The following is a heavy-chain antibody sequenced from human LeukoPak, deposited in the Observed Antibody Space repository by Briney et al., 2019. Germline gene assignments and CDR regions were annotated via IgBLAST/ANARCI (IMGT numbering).Heavy chain of an antibody. CDR2: ISSSGSTI. CDR3: ARSHDSSGYNYFDY. J-gene: IGHJ4*02. Sequence: YPGGSLRLSCAASGFTFSSYEMNWVRQAPGKGLERVSYISSSGSTIYYADSVKGRFTISRDNAKNSLYLQMNSLRAEDTAVYYCARSHDSSGYNYFDYWGQGTLVTVSS. D-gene: IGHD3-22*01. V-gene: IGHV3-48*03. CDR1: GFTFSSYE.